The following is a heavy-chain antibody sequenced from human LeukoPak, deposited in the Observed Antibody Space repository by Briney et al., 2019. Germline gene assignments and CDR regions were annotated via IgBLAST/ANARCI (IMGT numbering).Heavy chain of an antibody. CDR2: IIPILGLA. D-gene: IGHD1-20*01. CDR1: GGTFISYA. Sequence: ASVRVSCKASGGTFISYAISWVRQAPGQGGGWVGRIIPILGLANYAHQFQGRVTIPADKSTSTAYMELRSLRSEDTAVYYCARDREYNWNDPADYWGQGTLVTVSS. J-gene: IGHJ4*02. V-gene: IGHV1-69*04. CDR3: ARDREYNWNDPADY.